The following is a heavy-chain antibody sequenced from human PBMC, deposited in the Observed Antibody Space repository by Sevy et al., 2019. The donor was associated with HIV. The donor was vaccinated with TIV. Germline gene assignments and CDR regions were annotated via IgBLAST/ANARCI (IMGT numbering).Heavy chain of an antibody. D-gene: IGHD2-21*01. CDR2: IRFDGNSK. CDR3: ARADCGGDCYLVFVY. Sequence: GGSLRLSCAASGFTFSSYGMHWVRQAPGKGLEWVAFIRFDGNSKYYADSVKGRFTISRDNSKNTLYLQLNSLTAEDTAFYYCARADCGGDCYLVFVYRGQGTLVTVSS. CDR1: GFTFSSYG. J-gene: IGHJ4*02. V-gene: IGHV3-30*02.